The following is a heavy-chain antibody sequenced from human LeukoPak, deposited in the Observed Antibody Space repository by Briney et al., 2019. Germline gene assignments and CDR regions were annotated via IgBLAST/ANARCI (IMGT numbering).Heavy chain of an antibody. CDR3: ARDRSSGWTDDYYYYGMDV. CDR1: GGSISSYY. CDR2: IYTSGST. J-gene: IGHJ6*02. Sequence: SETLSLTCTVSGGSISSYYWSWIRQPPGKGLEWIGRIYTSGSTNYNPSLKSRVTISVDTSKNQFSLKLSSVTAADTAVYYCARDRSSGWTDDYYYYGMDVWGQGTTVTVSS. V-gene: IGHV4-4*08. D-gene: IGHD6-19*01.